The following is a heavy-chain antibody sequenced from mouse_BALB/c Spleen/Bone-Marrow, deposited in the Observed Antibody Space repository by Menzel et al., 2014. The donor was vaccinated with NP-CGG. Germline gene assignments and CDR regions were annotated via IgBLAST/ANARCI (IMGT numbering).Heavy chain of an antibody. D-gene: IGHD2-14*01. V-gene: IGHV1-69*02. CDR3: TRRDRYDYYAMDY. J-gene: IGHJ4*01. CDR1: GYTFTSYW. Sequence: VQLQQSGAELVRPGASVKLSCKASGYTFTSYWINWVKQRPGQCLEWIGNIYPSDSYTNYNQKFKDKATLTVDKSSSTAYMQLSSPTSEDSAVYYCTRRDRYDYYAMDYWGQGTSVTVSS. CDR2: IYPSDSYT.